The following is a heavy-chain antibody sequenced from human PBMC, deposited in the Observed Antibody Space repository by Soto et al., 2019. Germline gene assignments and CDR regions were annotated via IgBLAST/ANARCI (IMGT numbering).Heavy chain of an antibody. CDR3: AKDPRRYCSGGSCSDSYYFDY. CDR2: ISYDGSNQ. J-gene: IGHJ4*02. V-gene: IGHV3-30*18. D-gene: IGHD2-15*01. CDR1: GFTFSNYG. Sequence: GGSLRLSCAASGFTFSNYGMVWVRQAPGKGLEWVAVISYDGSNQYYADSVKGRFTISRDNSKNTLYLQMNSLRAEDTAVYYCAKDPRRYCSGGSCSDSYYFDYWGQGTIVPVSS.